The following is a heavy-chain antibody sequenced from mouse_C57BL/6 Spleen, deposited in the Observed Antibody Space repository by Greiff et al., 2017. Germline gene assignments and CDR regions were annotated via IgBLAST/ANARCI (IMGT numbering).Heavy chain of an antibody. CDR2: IDPSDSYT. CDR3: ASERGYGSSYRGMDY. Sequence: VQLPQPGAELVMPGASVKLSCKASGYTFTSYWMHRVKQRPGQGLEWIGEIDPSDSYTTYNQKFQGKSTLTVDKSSSTAYRQLSRLRTEDAEVEYCASERGYGSSYRGMDYWGQGTSVTVSA. J-gene: IGHJ4*01. D-gene: IGHD1-1*01. V-gene: IGHV1-69*01. CDR1: GYTFTSYW.